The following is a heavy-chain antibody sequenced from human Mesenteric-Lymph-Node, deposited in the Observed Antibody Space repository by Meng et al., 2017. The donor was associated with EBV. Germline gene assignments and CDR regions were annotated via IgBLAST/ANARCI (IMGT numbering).Heavy chain of an antibody. J-gene: IGHJ4*02. CDR3: ARDVVPLDPESRAD. V-gene: IGHV4-4*02. Sequence: QGPPQEVGPVLVKPADTPSATCALSGDSINYVRLWSGVPQPPGRGLEWSGDIFQCGNTNYSPSLRSRVTISLDKSMNQFSLNLSSVTAADTAVYYCARDVVPLDPESRADWGPGTLVTVSS. D-gene: IGHD1-1*01. CDR1: GDSINYVRL. CDR2: IFQCGNT.